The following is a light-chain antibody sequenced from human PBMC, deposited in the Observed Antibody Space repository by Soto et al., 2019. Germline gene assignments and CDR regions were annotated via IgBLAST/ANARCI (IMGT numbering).Light chain of an antibody. CDR3: SSYTSSSTII. J-gene: IGLJ2*01. Sequence: QSALSQPASVSGSLGQSITISCIGTNSDIGGYNYVSWYQQHPGKAPKVMIYDVTNRPSGLSNRFSGSKSGNTASLTISGLQAEDEADYYCSSYTSSSTIIFGGGTKLTVL. CDR2: DVT. CDR1: NSDIGGYNY. V-gene: IGLV2-14*01.